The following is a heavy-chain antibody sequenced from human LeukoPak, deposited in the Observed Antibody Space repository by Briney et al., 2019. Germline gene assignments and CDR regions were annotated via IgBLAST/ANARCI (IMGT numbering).Heavy chain of an antibody. CDR2: TRNKANSYTT. V-gene: IGHV3-72*01. CDR1: GFTFSDHY. CDR3: VSGSYGVDY. D-gene: IGHD1-26*01. Sequence: PGGSLRLSCAASGFTFSDHYMDWVRQAPGKGLEWVGRTRNKANSYTTEYAASVKGRFTISRDDSKNSLYLQMNSLKTEDTVVYYCVSGSYGVDYWGQGTLVTVSS. J-gene: IGHJ4*02.